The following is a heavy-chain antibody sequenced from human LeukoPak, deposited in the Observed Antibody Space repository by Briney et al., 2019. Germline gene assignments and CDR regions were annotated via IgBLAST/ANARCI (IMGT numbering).Heavy chain of an antibody. CDR1: GFTFSTYA. V-gene: IGHV3-23*01. J-gene: IGHJ4*02. Sequence: GGSLRLSCAASGFTFSTYAMSWVRQAPGKGLEWVSVVSGTGGRTYYADSVKGRFTISRDNSKNTLFLQMNSLRAEDTAIYYCAKYGPQDSGSSHFDYWGQGALVTVSS. CDR2: VSGTGGRT. CDR3: AKYGPQDSGSSHFDY. D-gene: IGHD1-26*01.